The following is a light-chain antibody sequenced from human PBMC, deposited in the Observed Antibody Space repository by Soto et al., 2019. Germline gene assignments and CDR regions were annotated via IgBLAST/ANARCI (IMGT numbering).Light chain of an antibody. CDR1: QGISRY. CDR2: AAS. V-gene: IGKV1-8*01. CDR3: QHYYSYPFT. Sequence: AIRMTQSPSSLSASTGDRVTITCRASQGISRYLAWYQQKPGKAPKLLIYAASTLQSGVPSRFSGSGSGTDFTLTSSCLQSEDFATYYCQHYYSYPFTFGPGTKVDIK. J-gene: IGKJ3*01.